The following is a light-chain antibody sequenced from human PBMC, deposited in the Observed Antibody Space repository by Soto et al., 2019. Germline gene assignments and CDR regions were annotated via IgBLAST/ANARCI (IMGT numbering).Light chain of an antibody. Sequence: EIVMTQSPATLSVSPGERVTLSCRASQNINTDLAWYQQKPGQAPRLLIYDAFNRASAIPARFSGSGSGTEFPPPISSLKSEDFAVFSCQQYNNGPLPYGGGTKVDIK. J-gene: IGKJ4*01. CDR2: DAF. CDR1: QNINTD. V-gene: IGKV3-15*01. CDR3: QQYNNGPLP.